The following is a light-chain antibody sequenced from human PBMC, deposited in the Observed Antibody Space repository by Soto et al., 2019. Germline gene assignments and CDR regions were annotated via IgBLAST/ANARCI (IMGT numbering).Light chain of an antibody. CDR1: QSIGSW. J-gene: IGKJ1*01. Sequence: DIQMTQSPSTLSASVGDRVILTCRASQSIGSWLAWYQQKAGKGPKLLIYKASSLKSGVPSRFSGSGSGTEFTLTISSLQPDDFATYDCQQDKNDSPWTVGQGTKVEVK. V-gene: IGKV1-5*03. CDR2: KAS. CDR3: QQDKNDSPWT.